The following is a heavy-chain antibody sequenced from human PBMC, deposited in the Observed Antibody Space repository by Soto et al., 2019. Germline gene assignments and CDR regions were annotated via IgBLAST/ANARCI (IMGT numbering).Heavy chain of an antibody. V-gene: IGHV3-11*01. D-gene: IGHD3-10*01. Sequence: PGGSMRLSCEASGFTFSDYYMSWIRQAPGKGLEWVSYISSSGSTIYYADSVKGRFTISRDNAKNSLYLQMNSLRAEDTAVYYCARXLMVRGVIRRGSREPIDYWGQGTLVTVSS. CDR2: ISSSGSTI. J-gene: IGHJ4*02. CDR1: GFTFSDYY. CDR3: ARXLMVRGVIRRGSREPIDY.